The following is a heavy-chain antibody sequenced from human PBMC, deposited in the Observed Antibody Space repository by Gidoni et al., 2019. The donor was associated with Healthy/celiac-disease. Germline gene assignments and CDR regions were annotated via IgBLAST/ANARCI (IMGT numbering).Heavy chain of an antibody. J-gene: IGHJ5*02. CDR1: GYTFTSYD. D-gene: IGHD6-13*01. V-gene: IGHV1-8*01. CDR3: ARIAAAGRYWCDP. CDR2: MNPNSGNT. Sequence: QVQLVQSGAEVKKPGASVKVCCKASGYTFTSYDINWVRQATGQGLEWMGWMNPNSGNTCYAQKFQGIVTMTRNTSTLAAHIELSSHRSEDTAVYYCARIAAAGRYWCDPWGQGTLVTVSS.